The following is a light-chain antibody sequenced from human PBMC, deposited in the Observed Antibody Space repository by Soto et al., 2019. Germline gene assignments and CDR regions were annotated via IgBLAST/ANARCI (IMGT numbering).Light chain of an antibody. CDR3: QQFSIYPIT. V-gene: IGKV1-5*03. Sequence: DIQMTQSPSTLSASVGDRVTITCRASQSVSSWLAWSQAKPGKAPKLLIYKASSVERGVTSRFSGSGSGTESTLTISSLQPDDFATYYCQQFSIYPITFGQGTRLENK. J-gene: IGKJ5*01. CDR2: KAS. CDR1: QSVSSW.